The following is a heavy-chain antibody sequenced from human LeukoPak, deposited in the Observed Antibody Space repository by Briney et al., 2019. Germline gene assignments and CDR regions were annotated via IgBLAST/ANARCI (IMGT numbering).Heavy chain of an antibody. CDR3: ARLYSSSWYGNNDY. CDR2: IYYSGST. V-gene: IGHV4-59*08. J-gene: IGHJ4*02. D-gene: IGHD6-13*01. CDR1: GGSISSYY. Sequence: PSETLSLTCTVSGGSISSYYWSWIRQPPGKGLEWIGYIYYSGSTNYNPSLKSRVTISVDTSKNQFSLKLSSVTAADTAVYYCARLYSSSWYGNNDYWGQGTLVTVSS.